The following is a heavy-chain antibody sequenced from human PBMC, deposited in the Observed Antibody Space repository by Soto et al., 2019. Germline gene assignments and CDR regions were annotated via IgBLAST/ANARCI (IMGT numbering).Heavy chain of an antibody. D-gene: IGHD3-10*01. CDR3: AREYGAAYYYDGIDV. Sequence: ASVKVSCKASGYTFTRSGISWVRQAPGQGLEWMGWISTYNGDTNYAQTFQGRVTMTTDTSTSTVYMELRSLRSDDTAVYYCAREYGAAYYYDGIDVWGQGAPVTVS. CDR1: GYTFTRSG. CDR2: ISTYNGDT. J-gene: IGHJ6*02. V-gene: IGHV1-18*01.